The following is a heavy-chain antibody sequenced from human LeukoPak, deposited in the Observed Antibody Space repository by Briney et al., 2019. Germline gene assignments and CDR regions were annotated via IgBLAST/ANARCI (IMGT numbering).Heavy chain of an antibody. D-gene: IGHD6-13*01. CDR3: ARQGSIAAAGSSPGVRYYYYYMDV. V-gene: IGHV1-46*01. CDR2: INPSGGST. Sequence: GASVKVFCKASGYTFTSYYMHWVRQAPGQGLEWMGIINPSGGSTSYAQKFQGRVTMTRDMSTSTVYMELSSLRSEDTAVYYCARQGSIAAAGSSPGVRYYYYYMDVWGKGTTVTVSS. J-gene: IGHJ6*03. CDR1: GYTFTSYY.